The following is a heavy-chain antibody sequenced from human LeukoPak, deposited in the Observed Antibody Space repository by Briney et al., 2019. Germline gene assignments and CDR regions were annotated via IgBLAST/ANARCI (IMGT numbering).Heavy chain of an antibody. J-gene: IGHJ4*02. V-gene: IGHV3-21*01. CDR1: GFTFSSYS. Sequence: GGSLRLSCAASGFTFSSYSMNWVRQAPGKGLEWVSSISSSSSYIYYADSVKGRFTISRDNAKNSLYLQMNSLRAEDTAVYYCARGGWELLGNFDYWGQGTLVTVSS. D-gene: IGHD1-26*01. CDR2: ISSSSSYI. CDR3: ARGGWELLGNFDY.